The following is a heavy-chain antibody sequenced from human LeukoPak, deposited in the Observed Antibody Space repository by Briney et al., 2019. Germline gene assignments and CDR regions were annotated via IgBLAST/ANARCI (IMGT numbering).Heavy chain of an antibody. Sequence: GGSLRLSCAASGFTFSNYWMHWVRQAPGKGLVWVSRINSDGSITSYADSVKGRFTISRDNAKNTLYLQMNSLRAEDTAVYYCASEGSITMVRGVIITVDYWGQGTLVTVSS. J-gene: IGHJ4*02. CDR1: GFTFSNYW. D-gene: IGHD3-10*01. CDR3: ASEGSITMVRGVIITVDY. CDR2: INSDGSIT. V-gene: IGHV3-74*01.